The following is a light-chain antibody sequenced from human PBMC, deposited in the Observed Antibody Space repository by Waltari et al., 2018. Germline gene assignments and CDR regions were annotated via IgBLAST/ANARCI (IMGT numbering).Light chain of an antibody. J-gene: IGLJ2*01. CDR2: GNP. Sequence: QSVLTQPPSVSGAPGQRVTISCTGSSSHIGAGSDFLRYPQLPGTAPKLLNYGNPKRPPGVPDRFSGPKSGTPASLAITGLQVDDEADYYCQSYDSRLSAVVFGGGTKLTVL. CDR3: QSYDSRLSAVV. CDR1: SSHIGAGSD. V-gene: IGLV1-40*01.